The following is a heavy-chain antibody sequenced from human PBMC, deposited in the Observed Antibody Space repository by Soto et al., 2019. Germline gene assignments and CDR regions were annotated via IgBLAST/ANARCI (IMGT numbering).Heavy chain of an antibody. J-gene: IGHJ4*02. CDR1: GFTFSSYS. CDR3: ARTYYYGSGIEGPDY. CDR2: ISSSSSTI. V-gene: IGHV3-48*01. Sequence: GGSLRLSCAASGFTFSSYSMNWVRQAPGKGLEWVSYISSSSSTIYYADSVKGRFTISRDNAKNSLYLQMNSLRAEDTAVYYCARTYYYGSGIEGPDYWGQGTLVTVSS. D-gene: IGHD3-10*01.